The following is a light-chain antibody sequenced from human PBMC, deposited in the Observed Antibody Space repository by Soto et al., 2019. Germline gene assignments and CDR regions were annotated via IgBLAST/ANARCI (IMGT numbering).Light chain of an antibody. CDR3: QQYGSSPT. CDR1: QTISSRY. Sequence: QSPGTLSLSPGERATLSCRASQTISSRYLAWYQQKPGQAPRLLIYGGSSRATGIPDRFTGSGSGTDFTLTISRLEPEDSAVYYCQQYGSSPTFGQGTKVDIK. J-gene: IGKJ1*01. V-gene: IGKV3-20*01. CDR2: GGS.